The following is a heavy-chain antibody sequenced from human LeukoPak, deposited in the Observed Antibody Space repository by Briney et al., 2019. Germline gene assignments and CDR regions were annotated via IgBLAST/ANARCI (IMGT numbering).Heavy chain of an antibody. V-gene: IGHV4-31*03. Sequence: SQTLSLTCTVSGGSISSGGYYWSWIRQHPGKGLEWIGHIYYSGSTYYNPSLKSRVTISVDTSKNQFSLKLSSVTAADTAVYYCAREGDGYGDSHLAFDYWGQGTLVTVSS. J-gene: IGHJ4*02. CDR2: IYYSGST. CDR3: AREGDGYGDSHLAFDY. CDR1: GGSISSGGYY. D-gene: IGHD4-17*01.